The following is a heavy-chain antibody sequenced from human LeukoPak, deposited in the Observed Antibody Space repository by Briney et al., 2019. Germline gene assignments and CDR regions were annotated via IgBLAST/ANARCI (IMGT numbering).Heavy chain of an antibody. J-gene: IGHJ4*02. Sequence: PGGSLRLSCAASGFTFSNYDMSWVRQAPGKGLEWVAGISSNGGTTYYADSMKGRFTISRDNTQNTLYLQISSLRAEDMAVYHCAKDPGYARGWHFGYWGQGTLVTVSS. CDR3: AKDPGYARGWHFGY. CDR2: ISSNGGTT. CDR1: GFTFSNYD. D-gene: IGHD6-19*01. V-gene: IGHV3-23*01.